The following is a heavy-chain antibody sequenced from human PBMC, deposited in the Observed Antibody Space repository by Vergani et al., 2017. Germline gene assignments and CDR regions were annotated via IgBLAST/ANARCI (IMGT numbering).Heavy chain of an antibody. J-gene: IGHJ2*01. Sequence: VQLVESGGGLVKRGGSLRLSCAASGFTFSSYGMHWVRQAPGKGLEWVAFIRYDGSNKYYADSVKGRFTISRDNSKNTLYLQMNSLRAEDTALYYCAKDHYDFWSGYPNLSPFDLWGRGTLVTVSS. CDR3: AKDHYDFWSGYPNLSPFDL. CDR2: IRYDGSNK. CDR1: GFTFSSYG. D-gene: IGHD3-3*01. V-gene: IGHV3-30*02.